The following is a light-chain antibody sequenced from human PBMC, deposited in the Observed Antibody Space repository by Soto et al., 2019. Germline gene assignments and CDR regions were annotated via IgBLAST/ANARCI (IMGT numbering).Light chain of an antibody. CDR3: SSYAGDNKDVL. Sequence: QSALTQPPSASGSPGQSVTISCTGTSSDVGGYNYVSWYQQHPGKAPKLMIYEVNKRPSGVPDRFSGSKSGNTASLTVSGLQAEDEADYYCSSYAGDNKDVLFGGGTKVTVL. CDR1: SSDVGGYNY. CDR2: EVN. J-gene: IGLJ2*01. V-gene: IGLV2-8*01.